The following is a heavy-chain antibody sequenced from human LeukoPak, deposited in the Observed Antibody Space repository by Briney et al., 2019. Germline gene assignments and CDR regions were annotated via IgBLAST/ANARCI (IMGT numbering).Heavy chain of an antibody. V-gene: IGHV4-4*07. CDR2: IYTSGST. CDR3: ARFSLGIAVAGTGEAFDI. D-gene: IGHD6-19*01. Sequence: WETLSLTCTVSGGSISSYYWSWIRQPAGKGLEWIGRIYTSGSTNYNPSLKSRVTMSVDTSKNQFSLKLSSVTAADTAVYYCARFSLGIAVAGTGEAFDIWGQGTMVTVSS. CDR1: GGSISSYY. J-gene: IGHJ3*02.